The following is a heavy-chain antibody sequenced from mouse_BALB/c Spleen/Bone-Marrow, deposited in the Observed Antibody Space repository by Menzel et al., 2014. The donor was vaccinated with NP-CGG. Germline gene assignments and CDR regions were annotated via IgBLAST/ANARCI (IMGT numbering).Heavy chain of an antibody. Sequence: EVKLVESGGGLVQPGGSLKISCAASGFTFSSYIMSWVRQTPEKRLEWVAYISNGGGITYLTDTIKGRFTISRDNAKNTLYLQMISLKSEDTAMYYCARQGVYYGKTYYAMDYWGQGTSVTVSS. CDR1: GFTFSSYI. CDR3: ARQGVYYGKTYYAMDY. V-gene: IGHV5-12-2*01. CDR2: ISNGGGIT. J-gene: IGHJ4*01. D-gene: IGHD2-1*01.